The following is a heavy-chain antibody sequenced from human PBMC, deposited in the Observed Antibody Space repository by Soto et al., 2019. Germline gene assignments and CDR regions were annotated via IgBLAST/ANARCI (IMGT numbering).Heavy chain of an antibody. V-gene: IGHV1-18*01. CDR2: ISTYNANT. CDR1: GYTFTTYG. CDR3: ARENYGDYGY. Sequence: ASVKVSCKASGYTFTTYGISWVRQAPGQGLEWMGWISTYNANTNYAQKLQGRVTMTIDTSTSTAYMELRSLRSDDTAVYYCARENYGDYGYWGQGTLVTVSS. J-gene: IGHJ4*02. D-gene: IGHD4-17*01.